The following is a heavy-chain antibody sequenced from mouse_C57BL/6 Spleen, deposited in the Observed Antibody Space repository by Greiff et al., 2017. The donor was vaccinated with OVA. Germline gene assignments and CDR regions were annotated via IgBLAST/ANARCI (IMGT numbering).Heavy chain of an antibody. CDR1: GYTFTDYY. CDR3: ARSGYSNYQFAY. CDR2: INPNNGGT. D-gene: IGHD2-5*01. V-gene: IGHV1-26*01. J-gene: IGHJ3*01. Sequence: EVKLQQSGPELVKPGASVKISCKASGYTFTDYYMNWVKQSHGKSLEWIGDINPNNGGTSYNQKFKGKATLTVDKSSSTAYMELRSLTSEDSAVYYCARSGYSNYQFAYWGQGTLVTVSA.